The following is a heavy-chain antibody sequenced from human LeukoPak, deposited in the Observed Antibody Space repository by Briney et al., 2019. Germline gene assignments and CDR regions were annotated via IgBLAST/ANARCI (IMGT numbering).Heavy chain of an antibody. CDR2: INHSGST. V-gene: IGHV4-34*01. CDR3: VRGLRGSYYVY. CDR1: GGSFSGYY. D-gene: IGHD1-26*01. Sequence: SETLSLTCAVYGGSFSGYYWSWIRQPPGKGLEWIGEINHSGSTNYNPSLKSRVTISVDTSKNQFSLKLSSVTAADTAVYYCVRGLRGSYYVYWGQGTLVTVSS. J-gene: IGHJ4*02.